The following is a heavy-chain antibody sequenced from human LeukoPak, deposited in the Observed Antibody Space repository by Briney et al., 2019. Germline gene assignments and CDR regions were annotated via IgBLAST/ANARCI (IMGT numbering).Heavy chain of an antibody. CDR1: GLTLSNYG. V-gene: IGHV3-30-3*01. J-gene: IGHJ4*02. Sequence: AGGSLRLSCAASGLTLSNYGMHWVRQAPGKGLEWVAVISYDGSNKYYADSVKGRFTISRDNSKNTLYLQMNSLRAEDTAVYYCARESGRGIVVVNPFDYWGQGTLVTVSS. CDR2: ISYDGSNK. D-gene: IGHD3-22*01. CDR3: ARESGRGIVVVNPFDY.